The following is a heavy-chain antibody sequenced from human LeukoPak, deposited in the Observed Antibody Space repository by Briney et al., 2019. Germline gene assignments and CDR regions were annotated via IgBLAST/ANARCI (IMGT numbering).Heavy chain of an antibody. Sequence: PGGSLRLSCAASGFTFSSYSMNWVRQAPGKGLEWVSSISSSSSYIYYADPVKGRFTISRDNAKNSLYLQMNSLRAEDTAVYYCARDRYYGSGSYINWFDPWGQGTLVTVSS. CDR3: ARDRYYGSGSYINWFDP. J-gene: IGHJ5*02. D-gene: IGHD3-10*01. CDR1: GFTFSSYS. V-gene: IGHV3-21*01. CDR2: ISSSSSYI.